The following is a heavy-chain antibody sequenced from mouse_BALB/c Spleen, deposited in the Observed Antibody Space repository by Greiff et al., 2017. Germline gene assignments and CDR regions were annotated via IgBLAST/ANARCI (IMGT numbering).Heavy chain of an antibody. CDR3: ARIYDGYYGGMDY. D-gene: IGHD2-3*01. V-gene: IGHV5-12-1*01. J-gene: IGHJ4*01. Sequence: EVQLVESGGGLVKPGGSLKLSCAASGFAFSSYDMSWVRQTPEKRLEWVAYISSGGGSTYYPDSVKGRFTISRDNAKNNLYLQMSSLRSEDTALYYCARIYDGYYGGMDYWGQGTSVTVSS. CDR2: ISSGGGST. CDR1: GFAFSSYD.